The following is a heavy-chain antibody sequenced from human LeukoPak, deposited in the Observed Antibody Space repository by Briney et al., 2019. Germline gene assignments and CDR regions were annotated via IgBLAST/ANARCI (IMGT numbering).Heavy chain of an antibody. CDR3: AKSAAKWGIQLWLHTHYFDY. CDR2: ISGSGGST. CDR1: GFTFSSYA. J-gene: IGHJ4*02. D-gene: IGHD5-18*01. V-gene: IGHV3-23*01. Sequence: PGGSLRLSCAASGFTFSSYAMSWVRQAPGKGREWVSAISGSGGSTYYADSVKGRFTISRDNSKNTLYLQMHSLRAEDTAVYYCAKSAAKWGIQLWLHTHYFDYWGQGTLVTVSP.